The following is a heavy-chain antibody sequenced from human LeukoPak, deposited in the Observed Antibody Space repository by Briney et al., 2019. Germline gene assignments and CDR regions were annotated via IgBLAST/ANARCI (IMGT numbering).Heavy chain of an antibody. Sequence: ASVKVSCKASGYTFTGYYMHWVRQAPGQGLEWMGWINPNSGGTNYAQKFQGWVTMTRDTSISTAYMELSRLGSDDTAVYYCATLGEDKTDTPFDYWGQGTLVTVSS. D-gene: IGHD3-16*01. CDR1: GYTFTGYY. CDR2: INPNSGGT. J-gene: IGHJ4*02. V-gene: IGHV1-2*04. CDR3: ATLGEDKTDTPFDY.